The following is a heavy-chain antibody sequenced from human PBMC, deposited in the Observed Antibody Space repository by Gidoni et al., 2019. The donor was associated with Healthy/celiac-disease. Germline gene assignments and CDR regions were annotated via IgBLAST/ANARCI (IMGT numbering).Heavy chain of an antibody. J-gene: IGHJ4*02. D-gene: IGHD5-18*01. Sequence: QVQLVQSGAEVKKPGASVKVSCKASGYTFTGYYMHWVRQAPGQGLEWMGWINPNSGGTNYAQQFQGRVTMTWDTSISTAYMELSRLRSDDTAVYYCARGGRRGYSYGPIDYWGQGTLVTVSS. CDR2: INPNSGGT. CDR1: GYTFTGYY. CDR3: ARGGRRGYSYGPIDY. V-gene: IGHV1-2*02.